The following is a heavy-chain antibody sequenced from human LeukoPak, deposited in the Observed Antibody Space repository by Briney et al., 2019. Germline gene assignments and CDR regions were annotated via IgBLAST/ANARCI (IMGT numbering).Heavy chain of an antibody. CDR1: GFTFSTYS. CDR2: ISVSSSTI. J-gene: IGHJ4*02. CDR3: ARVPDTVTTRGY. Sequence: GGSLRLSCAASGFTFSTYSMNWVRQAPGKGLEWISYISVSSSTIYYADSVKGRFTISRDNAKNSLYLQMNSLRDDDTAVYYCARVPDTVTTRGYRGQGTLVTVSS. D-gene: IGHD4-17*01. V-gene: IGHV3-48*02.